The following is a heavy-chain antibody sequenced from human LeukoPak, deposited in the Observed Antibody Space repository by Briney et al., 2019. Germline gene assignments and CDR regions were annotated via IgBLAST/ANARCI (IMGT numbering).Heavy chain of an antibody. CDR3: ARDLSYSRGDDY. Sequence: GGSLRLSCAASGFTFSSYWMNWARQAPGKGLEWVASINHNGNVNYYVDSVKGRFTISRDNAKNSLYLQMSNLRAEDTAVYFCARDLSYSRGDDYWGQGSLVTVSS. D-gene: IGHD3-10*01. J-gene: IGHJ4*02. V-gene: IGHV3-7*03. CDR2: INHNGNVN. CDR1: GFTFSSYW.